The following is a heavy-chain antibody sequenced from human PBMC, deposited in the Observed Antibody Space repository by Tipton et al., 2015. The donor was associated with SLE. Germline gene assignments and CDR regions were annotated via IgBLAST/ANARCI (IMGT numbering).Heavy chain of an antibody. CDR2: MHTNGST. V-gene: IGHV4-61*02. Sequence: TLSLTCTVSGGSVSSGYYYWSWIRQPAGKGLEWIGRMHTNGSTNYNPSLKSRVTISADPSMNQFSLKLSSVTAADTAVYYCARDEYRYDATGYHLLGHFDFWGQGTLVTVSS. CDR1: GGSVSSGYYY. J-gene: IGHJ4*02. CDR3: ARDEYRYDATGYHLLGHFDF. D-gene: IGHD3-22*01.